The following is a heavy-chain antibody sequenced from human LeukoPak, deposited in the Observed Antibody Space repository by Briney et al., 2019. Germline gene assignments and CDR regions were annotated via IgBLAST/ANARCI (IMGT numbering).Heavy chain of an antibody. CDR1: GGSFSGYY. CDR3: ARLRWITDAFDI. Sequence: SETLSLTCAVYGGSFSGYYWTWIRQPPGKGLEWIGYIYYSGSTNYNPSLKSRVTISVDTSKNQFSLKLSSVTAADTAVYYCARLRWITDAFDIWGQGTMVTVSS. D-gene: IGHD4-23*01. V-gene: IGHV4-59*08. CDR2: IYYSGST. J-gene: IGHJ3*02.